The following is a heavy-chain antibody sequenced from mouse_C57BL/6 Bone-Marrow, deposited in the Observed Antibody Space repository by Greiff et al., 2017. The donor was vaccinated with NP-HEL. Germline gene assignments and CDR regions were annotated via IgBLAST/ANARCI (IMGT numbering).Heavy chain of an antibody. CDR1: GFTFSDYY. Sequence: EVQLVESEGGLVQPGSSMKLSCTASGFTFSDYYMAWVRQVPEKGLEWVANINYDGSSIYYLASLQSRFIISRDNAKNLLYQQMRSLKAEDTATYYCAREGGLRRRTYAMDYWGQGTSVTVSS. CDR3: AREGGLRRRTYAMDY. J-gene: IGHJ4*01. CDR2: INYDGSSI. V-gene: IGHV5-16*01. D-gene: IGHD2-4*01.